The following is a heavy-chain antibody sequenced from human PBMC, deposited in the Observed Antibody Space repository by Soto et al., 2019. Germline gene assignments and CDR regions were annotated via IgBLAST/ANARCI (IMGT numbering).Heavy chain of an antibody. CDR2: IIPILGIA. CDR3: GRGAHPSIEAEVQRYWFDP. Sequence: QVQLVQSGAAVKKPGSSVKVSCKASGGTFSSYTISWVRQAPGQGLEWMGRIIPILGIANYAQKFQGRVTITADKSTSKAYRDLSSVSSEDTAVYYGGRGAHPSIEAEVQRYWFDPWGQGTLVTVSS. CDR1: GGTFSSYT. V-gene: IGHV1-69*02. J-gene: IGHJ5*02. D-gene: IGHD2-21*01.